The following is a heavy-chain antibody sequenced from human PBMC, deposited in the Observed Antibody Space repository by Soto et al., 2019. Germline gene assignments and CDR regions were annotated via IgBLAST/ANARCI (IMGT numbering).Heavy chain of an antibody. V-gene: IGHV3-13*01. CDR2: TGTAGDT. CDR3: ARGIKQLAHRAFDI. Sequence: EVQLVESGGGLVQPGGSLRLSCAASGFTFSSYDMHWVRQATGKGLEWVSATGTAGDTYYPGSVKGRFTISRENAKNSLYLQMNSLRAGDTAVYYCARGIKQLAHRAFDIWGQGTMVTVSS. D-gene: IGHD6-6*01. J-gene: IGHJ3*02. CDR1: GFTFSSYD.